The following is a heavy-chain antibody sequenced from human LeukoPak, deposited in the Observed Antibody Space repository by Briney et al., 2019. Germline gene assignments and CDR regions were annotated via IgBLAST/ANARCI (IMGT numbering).Heavy chain of an antibody. D-gene: IGHD6-6*01. CDR3: ARDGRIAARVRYAFDI. J-gene: IGHJ3*02. CDR1: GGSISSYY. Sequence: SETLSLTCTVSGGSISSYYWSWIRQPAGKGLEWIGRIYTSGSTNYNSSLKSRVTMSVDTSKNQFSLKLSSVTAADTAVYYCARDGRIAARVRYAFDIWGQGTMVTVSS. CDR2: IYTSGST. V-gene: IGHV4-4*07.